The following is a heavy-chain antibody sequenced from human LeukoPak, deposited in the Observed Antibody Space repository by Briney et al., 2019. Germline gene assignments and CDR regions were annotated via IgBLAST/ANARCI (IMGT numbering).Heavy chain of an antibody. V-gene: IGHV1-69*05. CDR1: GYTFTSYY. CDR2: IIPIFGTA. D-gene: IGHD2-15*01. CDR3: ARGGYCSGGSCRNWFDP. J-gene: IGHJ5*02. Sequence: GASVKVSCKASGYTFTSYYMHWVRQAPGQGLEWMGGIIPIFGTANYAQKFQGRVTITTDESTSTAYMELSSLRSEDTAVYYCARGGYCSGGSCRNWFDPWGQGTLVTVSS.